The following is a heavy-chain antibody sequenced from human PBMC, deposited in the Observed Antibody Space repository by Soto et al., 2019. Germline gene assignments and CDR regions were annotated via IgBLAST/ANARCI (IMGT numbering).Heavy chain of an antibody. CDR3: ARTGRATYYYDSSGYYTPYFDY. CDR2: IYYSGST. V-gene: IGHV4-31*03. CDR1: GGSISSGGYY. Sequence: SETLSLTCTVSGGSISSGGYYWSWIRQHPGKGLEWIGYIYYSGSTYYNPSLKSRVTISVDTSKNQFSLKLSSVTAADTAVYYCARTGRATYYYDSSGYYTPYFDYWGKGTLVTVSS. J-gene: IGHJ4*02. D-gene: IGHD3-22*01.